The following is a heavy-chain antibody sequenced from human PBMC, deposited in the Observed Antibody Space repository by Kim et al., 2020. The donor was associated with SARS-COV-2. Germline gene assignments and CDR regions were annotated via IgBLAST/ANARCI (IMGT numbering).Heavy chain of an antibody. V-gene: IGHV4-61*01. CDR3: ACSAGRITMVRGVIVPLPDY. D-gene: IGHD3-10*01. Sequence: SETLSLTCTVSGGSVSSGSYYWSWIRQPPGKGLEWIGYIYYSGSTNYNPSLKSRVTISEDTSKNQFSLKLSSVTAADTAVYYCACSAGRITMVRGVIVPLPDYWGQGTLVTVSS. J-gene: IGHJ4*02. CDR2: IYYSGST. CDR1: GGSVSSGSYY.